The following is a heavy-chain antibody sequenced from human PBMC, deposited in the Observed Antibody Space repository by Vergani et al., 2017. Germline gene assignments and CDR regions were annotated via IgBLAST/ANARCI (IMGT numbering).Heavy chain of an antibody. V-gene: IGHV4-39*01. D-gene: IGHD2-2*01. CDR3: AVVVPDPHWALDY. CDR2: IYYSGST. CDR1: GGSISSSSYY. Sequence: QLQLQESGPGLVKPSETLSLTCTVSGGSISSSSYYWGWIRQPPGKGLEWIGSIYYSGSTYYNPSLKSRVTISVDTSKHQFSLKLSSVTAADTAVYYCAVVVPDPHWALDYWGQGTLVTVSS. J-gene: IGHJ4*02.